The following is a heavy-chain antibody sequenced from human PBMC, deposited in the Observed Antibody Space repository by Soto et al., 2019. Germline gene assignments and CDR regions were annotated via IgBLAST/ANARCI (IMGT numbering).Heavy chain of an antibody. J-gene: IGHJ3*02. D-gene: IGHD3-22*01. CDR2: IYYSVST. CDR3: ARGGAITMIVVVHAFDI. V-gene: IGHV4-31*03. Sequence: SETLSLTCTVSGGSISSGGYDWSWIRHHPGKGLEWIGYIYYSVSTYYNPSLKSRVTISVDTSKKQFSLKLSSVTAADTAVYYCARGGAITMIVVVHAFDIWGQGTMVT. CDR1: GGSISSGGYD.